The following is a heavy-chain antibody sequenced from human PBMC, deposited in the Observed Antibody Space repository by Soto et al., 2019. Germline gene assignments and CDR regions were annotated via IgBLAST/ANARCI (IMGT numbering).Heavy chain of an antibody. CDR3: PRGGVGATPSGGIDY. D-gene: IGHD1-26*01. CDR2: ISYDGRNK. V-gene: IGHV3-30*04. Sequence: QVQLVESGGGVVQPGRSLRLSCAASGFTFSTYAMHWVRQAPGKGLEWVAVISYDGRNKYYADSVKGRFTISRDNSKNTLYLQMNSLRPEDAAVYYCPRGGVGATPSGGIDYWGQGTLVTVSS. J-gene: IGHJ4*02. CDR1: GFTFSTYA.